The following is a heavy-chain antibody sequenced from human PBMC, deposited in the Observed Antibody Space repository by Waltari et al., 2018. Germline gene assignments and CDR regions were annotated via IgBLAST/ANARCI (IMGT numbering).Heavy chain of an antibody. Sequence: EVHLVESGGGLVRPGGSLRLSCAASGFTFSSYSMNWVRQAPGKGLEWVASISSNSDSISDAGSVKGRFIISRDNAKNALYLQMSRLRVEDTAIYYCVREASGFGCYSGASCHNDYWGHGTLVTVSS. CDR1: GFTFSSYS. J-gene: IGHJ4*01. CDR3: VREASGFGCYSGASCHNDY. CDR2: ISSNSDSI. V-gene: IGHV3-21*01. D-gene: IGHD1-26*01.